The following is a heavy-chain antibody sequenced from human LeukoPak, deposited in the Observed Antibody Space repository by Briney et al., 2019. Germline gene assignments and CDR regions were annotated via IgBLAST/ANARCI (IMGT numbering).Heavy chain of an antibody. CDR1: GYTFTSYD. CDR3: ARGGYYDSSGYYFAPLLNWFDP. J-gene: IGHJ5*02. V-gene: IGHV1-8*01. D-gene: IGHD3-22*01. Sequence: WASVKVSCKASGYTFTSYDINWVRQATGQGLEWMGWMNPNSGNTGYAQKCQGRVTMTRNTSISTAYMELSSLRSEDTAVYYCARGGYYDSSGYYFAPLLNWFDPWGQGTLVTVSS. CDR2: MNPNSGNT.